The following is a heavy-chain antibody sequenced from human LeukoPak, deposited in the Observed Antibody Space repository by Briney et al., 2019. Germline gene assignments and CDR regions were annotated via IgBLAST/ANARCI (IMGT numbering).Heavy chain of an antibody. D-gene: IGHD3-10*01. CDR3: ARDLSWSFDY. CDR1: GFTFSTFS. Sequence: GGSLRLSCAASGFTFSTFSMNWIRQARGKGLEWISYRSNDIIRYADSVKGRFIISRDNAKNSLYLQMNSLRAEDTAVYYCARDLSWSFDYWGQGTLVTVSS. CDR2: RSNDII. V-gene: IGHV3-48*01. J-gene: IGHJ4*02.